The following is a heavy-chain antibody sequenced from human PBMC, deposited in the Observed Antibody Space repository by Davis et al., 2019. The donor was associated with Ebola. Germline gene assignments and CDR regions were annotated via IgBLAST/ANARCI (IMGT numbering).Heavy chain of an antibody. V-gene: IGHV3-73*01. CDR3: DARTCSDSSCYIWGEDV. Sequence: GESLKISCAASGFTFSGSAMHWVRQASGKGLEWVGRIRSKANSYATAYAASVKGRFTISRDDSKNTAYLQMNSLKTEDTAVYYCDARTCSDSSCYIWGEDVWGQGTTVTVSS. CDR1: GFTFSGSA. J-gene: IGHJ6*02. D-gene: IGHD3-22*01. CDR2: IRSKANSYAT.